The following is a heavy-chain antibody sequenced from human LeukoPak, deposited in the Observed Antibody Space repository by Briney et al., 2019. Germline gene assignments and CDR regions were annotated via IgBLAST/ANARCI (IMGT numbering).Heavy chain of an antibody. CDR1: GFTFSTYL. CDR3: ARVNGHLWPFDI. CDR2: ISSDGGTT. Sequence: GGALRLSCAAPGFTFSTYLMHWVRQAPGKGPEYVSAISSDGGTTYYANSVKGRFTISRDNSKDTLYLQMGSLRTEDMAVYYCARVNGHLWPFDIWGQGTMVTVSS. J-gene: IGHJ3*02. V-gene: IGHV3-64*01. D-gene: IGHD3-3*02.